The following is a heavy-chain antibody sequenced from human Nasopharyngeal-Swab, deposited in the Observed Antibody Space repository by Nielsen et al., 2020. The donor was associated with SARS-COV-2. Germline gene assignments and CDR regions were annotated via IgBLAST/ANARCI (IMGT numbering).Heavy chain of an antibody. CDR3: AKEGATGWFDP. V-gene: IGHV4-59*11. J-gene: IGHJ5*02. CDR2: ISHNSGT. CDR1: GVSITSQY. Sequence: SELCLTCIVSGVSITSQYWSWIRQTPGKGLEWIGYISHNSGTSYNPSLKSRVTMFMDTSKNQFSLRLRSVTAADTAVYYCAKEGATGWFDPWGQGTLVTVSS.